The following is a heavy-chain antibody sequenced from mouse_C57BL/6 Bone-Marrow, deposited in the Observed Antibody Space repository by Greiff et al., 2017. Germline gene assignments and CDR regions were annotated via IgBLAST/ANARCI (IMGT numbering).Heavy chain of an antibody. CDR2: IYPRSGNT. D-gene: IGHD2-3*01. Sequence: VQLQQSGAELARPGASVKLSCKASGYTFTSYGISWVKQRTGQGLEWIGEIYPRSGNTYYNEKFKGKATLTADKSSSTAYMELSSLTSEASAVYFWARSGGWLLRDFDYWGQGTTLTVSS. J-gene: IGHJ2*01. CDR3: ARSGGWLLRDFDY. CDR1: GYTFTSYG. V-gene: IGHV1-81*01.